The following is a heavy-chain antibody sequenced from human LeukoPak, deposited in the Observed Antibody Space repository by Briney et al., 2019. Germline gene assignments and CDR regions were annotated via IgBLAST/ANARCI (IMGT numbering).Heavy chain of an antibody. CDR3: ARLNDYGDYVAH. D-gene: IGHD4-17*01. CDR2: IYYSGST. Sequence: SETLSLTCTVSGGSISSSSYYWGWIRQPPGKGLEWIGNIYYSGSTYYNPSLKSRVTISEDTSKNQFSLKLSSVPAADTAVYYCARLNDYGDYVAHWGQGTLVTVSS. CDR1: GGSISSSSYY. J-gene: IGHJ4*02. V-gene: IGHV4-39*01.